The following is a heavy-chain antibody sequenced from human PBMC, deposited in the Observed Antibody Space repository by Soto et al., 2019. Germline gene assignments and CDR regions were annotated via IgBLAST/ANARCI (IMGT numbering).Heavy chain of an antibody. D-gene: IGHD2-15*01. J-gene: IGHJ4*02. CDR3: ARESRYCSGGSCYFLPGIDY. V-gene: IGHV1-69*12. Sequence: QVQLVQSGAEVMKPGSSVKVSGKASGGTFSSYAISWVRQAPGQGLEWMGGIIPIFGTANYAQKFQGRVTITADESTSTAYMELSSLRSEDTAVYYCARESRYCSGGSCYFLPGIDYWVQGTLVTVSS. CDR1: GGTFSSYA. CDR2: IIPIFGTA.